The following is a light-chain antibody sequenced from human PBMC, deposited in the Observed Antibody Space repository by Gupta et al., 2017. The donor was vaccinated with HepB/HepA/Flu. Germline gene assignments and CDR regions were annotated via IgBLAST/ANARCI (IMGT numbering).Light chain of an antibody. J-gene: IGKJ1*01. Sequence: DIQMTLSPSSLSASVGDRVTITCRASQSISNYLNWYQQRPGKAPKLLIYGASGLQTGVPSRFSGGGSGTDFTLTIDRLQSEDFATYYCQQSYSSPRTFGQGTQVEIK. CDR3: QQSYSSPRT. CDR1: QSISNY. CDR2: GAS. V-gene: IGKV1-39*01.